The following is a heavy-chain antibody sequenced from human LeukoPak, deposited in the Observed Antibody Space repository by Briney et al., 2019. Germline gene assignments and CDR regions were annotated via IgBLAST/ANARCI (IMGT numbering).Heavy chain of an antibody. CDR3: ARDSIHRRTTPFDY. CDR2: IYHTEST. J-gene: IGHJ4*02. CDR1: GFSISSGYS. Sequence: SETLSLTCTASGFSISSGYSWGWIRQPPGKGLEWIGNIYHTESTNYNPSLKSRVTIPVDTSKNQFSLKLSSVTAADTAVYYCARDSIHRRTTPFDYWGQGTLVTVSS. D-gene: IGHD1-7*01. V-gene: IGHV4-38-2*02.